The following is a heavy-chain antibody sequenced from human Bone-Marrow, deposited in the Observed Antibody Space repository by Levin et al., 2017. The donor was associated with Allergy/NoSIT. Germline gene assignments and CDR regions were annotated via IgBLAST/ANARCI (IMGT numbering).Heavy chain of an antibody. CDR1: GFDFIAYD. CDR3: ARVEVDCGGGGCYSFDV. Sequence: GESLKISCAASGFDFIAYDMHWFRLAPGERLEWVASISSKGTDKSYAGSVRGRFSVFRDNDQNSLSLQMGSLRVEDTAFYFCARVEVDCGGGGCYSFDVWGQGTTVTVSS. V-gene: IGHV3-21*01. D-gene: IGHD2-15*01. J-gene: IGHJ3*01. CDR2: ISSKGTDK.